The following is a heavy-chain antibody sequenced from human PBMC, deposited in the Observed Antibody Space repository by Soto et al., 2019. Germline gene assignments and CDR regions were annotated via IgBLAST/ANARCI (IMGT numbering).Heavy chain of an antibody. CDR1: GFTFSSYA. Sequence: GGSLRLSCAASGFTFSSYAMHWVRQAPGKGLEWVALISYDGSDKDYADSVKGRFTISRDNSRNTLFLQMNSLRAEDTAVYYCARGIEGWYQGRYYYGMDVWGQGTTVTVSS. J-gene: IGHJ6*02. CDR2: ISYDGSDK. D-gene: IGHD6-19*01. V-gene: IGHV3-30-3*01. CDR3: ARGIEGWYQGRYYYGMDV.